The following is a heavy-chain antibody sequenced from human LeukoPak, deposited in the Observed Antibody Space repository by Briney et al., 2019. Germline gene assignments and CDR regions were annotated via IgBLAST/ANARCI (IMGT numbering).Heavy chain of an antibody. D-gene: IGHD1-26*01. CDR2: ISYDGSIK. J-gene: IGHJ4*02. CDR3: AKGECPNDRGCGSYFSFDS. Sequence: GGSLRLSCAASGFTFSSYGMHWVRQAPGKGLEWVALISYDGSIKYYADSVKGRFTISRDNSNNTLYLQMNSLRAEDTAVYYCAKGECPNDRGCGSYFSFDSWGQGTLVTVSS. CDR1: GFTFSSYG. V-gene: IGHV3-30*18.